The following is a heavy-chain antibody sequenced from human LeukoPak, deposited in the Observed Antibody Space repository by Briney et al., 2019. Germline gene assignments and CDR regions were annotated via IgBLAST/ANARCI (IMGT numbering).Heavy chain of an antibody. Sequence: SETLSLTCTVSGGSVSSDSYYWSWIRQPPGKGLAWIGYIYYTGSTNYNPSLKSRVTISVDMSKNQFSLKLTSVTAADTAVYYCATKGPRRGYFDYWGQGTLVAVSS. V-gene: IGHV4-61*01. CDR1: GGSVSSDSYY. J-gene: IGHJ4*02. CDR2: IYYTGST. CDR3: ATKGPRRGYFDY.